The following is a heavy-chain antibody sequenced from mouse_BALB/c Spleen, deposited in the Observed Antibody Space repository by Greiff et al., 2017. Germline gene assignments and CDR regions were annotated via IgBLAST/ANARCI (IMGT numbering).Heavy chain of an antibody. D-gene: IGHD2-4*01. J-gene: IGHJ3*01. Sequence: VQLQQSAAELARPGASVKMSCKASGYTFTSYTMHWVKQRPGQGLEWIGYINPSSGYTEYNQKFKDKTTLTADKSSSTAYMQLSSLTSEDSAVYYCASSTMITTTWFAYWGQGTLVTVSA. CDR1: GYTFTSYT. CDR2: INPSSGYT. CDR3: ASSTMITTTWFAY. V-gene: IGHV1-4*02.